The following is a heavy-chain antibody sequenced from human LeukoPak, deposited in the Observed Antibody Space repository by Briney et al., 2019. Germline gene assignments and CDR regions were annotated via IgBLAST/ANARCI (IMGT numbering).Heavy chain of an antibody. D-gene: IGHD3-16*02. CDR1: GGSISSTNW. CDR2: IYQSGST. Sequence: SGTLSLTCAVSGGSISSTNWWNWVRQPSGKGLEWIGEIYQSGSTNYNPSLKSRVPISVDKSKNQFSLKLSSVTAADTAIYYCVILDYDFVWGSYRRDYWGQGTLVTVSS. CDR3: VILDYDFVWGSYRRDY. J-gene: IGHJ4*02. V-gene: IGHV4-4*02.